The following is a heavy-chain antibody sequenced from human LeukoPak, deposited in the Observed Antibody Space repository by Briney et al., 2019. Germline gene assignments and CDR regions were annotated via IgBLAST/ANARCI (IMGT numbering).Heavy chain of an antibody. V-gene: IGHV1-2*02. Sequence: ASVKVSCKASGYTFTGYYMHWVRQAPGQGLEWMGWINPNSGGTNYAQKFQGRVTMTRDTSISTAYMELRSLRSDDTAVYYCARVRLRYFDWLSFAGPLDYWGQGTLVTVSS. J-gene: IGHJ4*02. D-gene: IGHD3-9*01. CDR3: ARVRLRYFDWLSFAGPLDY. CDR2: INPNSGGT. CDR1: GYTFTGYY.